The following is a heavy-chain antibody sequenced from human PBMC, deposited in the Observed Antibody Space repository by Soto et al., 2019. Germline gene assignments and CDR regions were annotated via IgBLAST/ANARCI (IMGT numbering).Heavy chain of an antibody. Sequence: SETLSLTCTVSGDSITGSYWSWIRQPPGKTLEWIGYIYHSGTTTYNPSLKSRVSISVDTSKNQFSPRLTSVIAADTAVYYCARDMPYAAGSLAGCDYWGQGILVTVSS. J-gene: IGHJ4*02. CDR2: IYHSGTT. CDR1: GDSITGSY. CDR3: ARDMPYAAGSLAGCDY. V-gene: IGHV4-59*01. D-gene: IGHD1-26*01.